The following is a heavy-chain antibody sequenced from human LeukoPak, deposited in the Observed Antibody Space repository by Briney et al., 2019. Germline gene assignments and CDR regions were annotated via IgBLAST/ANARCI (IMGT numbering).Heavy chain of an antibody. CDR2: ISSSSSYT. CDR3: ATGGPAYGMDV. J-gene: IGHJ6*02. Sequence: GGSLRLSCAASGFTFSDYYMSWIRRAPGKGLEWVSYISSSSSYTNYADSVKGRFTISRDNAKNSLYLQMNSLRAEDTAVYYCATGGPAYGMDVWGQGTTVTVSS. D-gene: IGHD1-14*01. V-gene: IGHV3-11*06. CDR1: GFTFSDYY.